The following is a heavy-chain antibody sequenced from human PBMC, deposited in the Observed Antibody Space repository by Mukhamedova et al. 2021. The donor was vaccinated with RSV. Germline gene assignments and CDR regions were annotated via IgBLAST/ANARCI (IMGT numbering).Heavy chain of an antibody. D-gene: IGHD3-10*01. CDR2: IRQDGSDQ. V-gene: IGHV3-7*03. CDR3: ARDLKYGSGSHHFDAMDV. Sequence: WVANIRQDGSDQYYVDSVKGRFTIFRDNAENSVFLQMNSLRAGDTAVYYCARDLKYGSGSHHFDAMDVWGQGTTVTV. J-gene: IGHJ6*02.